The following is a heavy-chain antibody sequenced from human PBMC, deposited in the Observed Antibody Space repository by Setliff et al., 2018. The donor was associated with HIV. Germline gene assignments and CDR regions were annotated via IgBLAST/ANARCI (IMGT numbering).Heavy chain of an antibody. V-gene: IGHV4-34*01. CDR3: AGGPGTTSIDY. D-gene: IGHD1-26*01. Sequence: PSETLSLTCAVYGGSFCGYYWSWIRQPPGKGLEWIGEINHSGSTNYNMSLWSRVTISLDASRNQFSLELISVTAADTAVYYCAGGPGTTSIDYWAQGTLVTVSS. J-gene: IGHJ4*02. CDR1: GGSFCGYY. CDR2: INHSGST.